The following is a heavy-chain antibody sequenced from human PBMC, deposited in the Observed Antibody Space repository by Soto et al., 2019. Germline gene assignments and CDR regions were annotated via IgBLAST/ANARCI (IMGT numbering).Heavy chain of an antibody. J-gene: IGHJ1*01. CDR2: ISAYNGNT. CDR3: ARWEYSSSPGYFQH. Sequence: ASVKVSCKASGYTFTSYGISWVRQAPGQGLEWMGWISAYNGNTNYAQKLQGRVTMTTDTSTSTAYMELRSLRSDDTAVYYCARWEYSSSPGYFQHWGQGTLVTVSS. V-gene: IGHV1-18*01. CDR1: GYTFTSYG. D-gene: IGHD6-6*01.